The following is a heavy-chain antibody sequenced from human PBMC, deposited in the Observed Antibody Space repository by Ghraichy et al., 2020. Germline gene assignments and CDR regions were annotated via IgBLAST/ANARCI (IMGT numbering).Heavy chain of an antibody. CDR3: ARGSRQWLVSFSYYYMDV. CDR2: IKQDGSEK. Sequence: GGSLRLSCAASGFTFSSYWMSWVRQAPGKGLEWVANIKQDGSEKYYVDSVKGRFTISRDNAKNSLYLQMNSLRAEDTAVYYCARGSRQWLVSFSYYYMDVWGKGTTVTVSS. D-gene: IGHD6-19*01. CDR1: GFTFSSYW. J-gene: IGHJ6*03. V-gene: IGHV3-7*03.